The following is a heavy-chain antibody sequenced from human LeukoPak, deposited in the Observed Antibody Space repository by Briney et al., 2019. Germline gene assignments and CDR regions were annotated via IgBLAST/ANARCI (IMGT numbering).Heavy chain of an antibody. V-gene: IGHV3-30*18. CDR1: GFTFSSYV. D-gene: IGHD6-13*01. J-gene: IGHJ1*01. Sequence: GGSLRLSCAASGFTFSSYVMHWVRQAPGKGLEWVAVISYDGSNKYYADSVKGRFTISRDNSKNTLYLQLNSLRAEDTAVYYCAKDRGIAAAGTNLYFQHWGQGTLVTVSS. CDR2: ISYDGSNK. CDR3: AKDRGIAAAGTNLYFQH.